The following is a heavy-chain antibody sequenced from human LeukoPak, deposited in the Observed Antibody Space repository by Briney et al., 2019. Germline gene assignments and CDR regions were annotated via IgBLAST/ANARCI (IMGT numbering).Heavy chain of an antibody. CDR2: ISSSSSYI. J-gene: IGHJ6*03. V-gene: IGHV3-21*01. D-gene: IGHD2-2*01. Sequence: GGSLRLSCPLAGFSLSNYSINCVRQVPEKGLDWVSSISSSSSYIYYADSVKGRLTISRDKAKHSLYLQMNSLSAEDTAVYYCARDLAYCSSTSCPSYYMDVWGKGTTVTVSS. CDR1: GFSLSNYS. CDR3: ARDLAYCSSTSCPSYYMDV.